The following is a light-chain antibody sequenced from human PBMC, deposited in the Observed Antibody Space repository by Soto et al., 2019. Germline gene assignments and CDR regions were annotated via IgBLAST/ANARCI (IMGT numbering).Light chain of an antibody. V-gene: IGKV1-33*01. CDR3: QQYDNLPPLT. CDR2: AAS. Sequence: DIQMTQSPSSLSASVGDRVTITCQASQDIRNYLNWYQQKPGKAPKLLIYAASNLETGVPSRFSGGGTGTDLTFTISSLQPEDIATYYCQQYDNLPPLTFGGGTKVEIK. CDR1: QDIRNY. J-gene: IGKJ4*01.